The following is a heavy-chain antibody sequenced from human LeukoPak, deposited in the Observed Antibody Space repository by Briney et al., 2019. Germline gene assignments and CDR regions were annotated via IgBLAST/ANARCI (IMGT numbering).Heavy chain of an antibody. D-gene: IGHD5-12*01. CDR2: INHSGST. J-gene: IGHJ4*02. CDR3: ARGARSGYIGH. V-gene: IGHV4-34*01. CDR1: GGSFSGYY. Sequence: SETLSLTCAVYGGSFSGYYWSWIRQPPGKGLEWIGEINHSGSTNYNPSLKSRVTISVDTSKNQFSLKLSSVTAADTAVYYCARGARSGYIGHWGQGTLVTVSS.